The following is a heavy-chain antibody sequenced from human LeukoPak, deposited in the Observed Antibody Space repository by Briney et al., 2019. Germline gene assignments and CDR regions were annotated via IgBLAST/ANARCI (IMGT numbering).Heavy chain of an antibody. D-gene: IGHD4-23*01. CDR3: AKAPGNGGNFYYFDY. J-gene: IGHJ4*02. CDR2: IWYDGGNK. Sequence: GRSLRLSCAASGFTFSSYGMHWVRQAPGKGLEWVAVIWYDGGNKYYADSVKGRFTISRDNSKNTLYLQMNSLRAEDTAVYYCAKAPGNGGNFYYFDYWGQGTLVTVSS. CDR1: GFTFSSYG. V-gene: IGHV3-33*06.